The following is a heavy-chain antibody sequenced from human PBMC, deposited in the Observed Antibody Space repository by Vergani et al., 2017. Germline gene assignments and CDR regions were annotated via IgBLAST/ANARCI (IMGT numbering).Heavy chain of an antibody. CDR3: TKGSRVYTGYFFDY. CDR2: VSGSSATP. D-gene: IGHD5-12*01. Sequence: VQLVESGGGVVQPGRSLRLSCEASGFSFPGYAMSWVRQAPGKGLEWVSSVSGSSATPYYADSGKGRFIISRDNSKNTLHLQMNSLRADDTTVYYCTKGSRVYTGYFFDYWGQGTLATVSS. CDR1: GFSFPGYA. V-gene: IGHV3-23*04. J-gene: IGHJ4*02.